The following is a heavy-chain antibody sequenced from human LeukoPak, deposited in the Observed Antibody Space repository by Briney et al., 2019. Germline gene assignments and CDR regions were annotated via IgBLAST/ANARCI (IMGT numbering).Heavy chain of an antibody. J-gene: IGHJ4*02. CDR1: GFTFSNYS. V-gene: IGHV3-21*01. CDR2: ISSSSSYI. Sequence: PGGSLRLSCAVSGFTFSNYSMNWVRQAPGKGLEWVSSISSSSSYIYYADSVKGRFTISRDNAKNSLYLQMNSLRAEDTAVYYCARDVQVATIYPLDYWGQGTLVTVSS. CDR3: ARDVQVATIYPLDY. D-gene: IGHD5-12*01.